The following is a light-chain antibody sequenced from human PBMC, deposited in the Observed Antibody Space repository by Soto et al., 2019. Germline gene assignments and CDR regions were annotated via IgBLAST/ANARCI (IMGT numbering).Light chain of an antibody. CDR3: QHGT. V-gene: IGKV1-5*03. CDR2: KAS. Sequence: DIQMTQSPSTLSASVGDRVTITCRASQSISSWLAWYQQKPGKAPKLLIYKASSLDSGVPSRFSGSGSGTEFTLTISSLQPDDFATYYCQHGTFGQGTKLEIK. CDR1: QSISSW. J-gene: IGKJ2*01.